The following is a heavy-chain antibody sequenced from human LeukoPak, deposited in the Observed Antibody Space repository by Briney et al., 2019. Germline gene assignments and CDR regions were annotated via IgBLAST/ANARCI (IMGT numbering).Heavy chain of an antibody. CDR3: ARGPGAAAGAFDY. D-gene: IGHD6-13*01. V-gene: IGHV3-33*01. CDR1: GFTFRSYG. Sequence: GRSLRLSCAASGFTFRSYGMHWVRQAPGKGLEWVAIVWYDGNNKYYADSVKGRFTVSRDNSKDTVSLQLNSLRAEDTAVYYCARGPGAAAGAFDYWGQGTLVTVPS. CDR2: VWYDGNNK. J-gene: IGHJ4*02.